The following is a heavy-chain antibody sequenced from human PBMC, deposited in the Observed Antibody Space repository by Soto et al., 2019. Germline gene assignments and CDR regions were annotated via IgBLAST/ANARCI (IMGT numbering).Heavy chain of an antibody. Sequence: GESLRLSCAASGFTVSSNYMSWVRQAPGKGLEWVSVIYSGGSTYYADSVKGRFTISRDNSNNTLSLQMNSLRAEDTAMYYCARDKGGGSGGVAFDIWGEGTMVTVSS. CDR1: GFTVSSNY. D-gene: IGHD2-15*01. J-gene: IGHJ3*02. CDR2: IYSGGST. CDR3: ARDKGGGSGGVAFDI. V-gene: IGHV3-53*01.